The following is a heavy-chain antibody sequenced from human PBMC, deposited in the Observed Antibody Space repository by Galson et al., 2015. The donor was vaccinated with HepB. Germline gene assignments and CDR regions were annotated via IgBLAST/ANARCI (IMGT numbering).Heavy chain of an antibody. V-gene: IGHV3-7*03. J-gene: IGHJ4*01. CDR2: IKQDGSEK. D-gene: IGHD3-10*01. CDR3: ARDWTNECYYGSGTIEGGYFDY. Sequence: SMRLSCAASGFTFSSYWMSWVRQAPGKGLEWVANIKQDGSEKYYVDSVKGRFTISRDNAKNSLYLQMNSLRAEDTAVYYCARDWTNECYYGSGTIEGGYFDYWGQGTLVTVSS. CDR1: GFTFSSYW.